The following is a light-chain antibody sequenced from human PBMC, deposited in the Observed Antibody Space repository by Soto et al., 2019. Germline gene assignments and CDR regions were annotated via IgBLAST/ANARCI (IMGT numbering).Light chain of an antibody. CDR1: QSVSSW. V-gene: IGKV1-5*01. Sequence: DIQMTQTPATLSAFAGDRVTVTCRASQSVSSWVAWYQEKPGRGPKLLIYDASTWQSGVPSRFIGSGSGTEFTLTITSLQPDDFATYYCLQHNSYPWTFGQGTKVDIK. CDR3: LQHNSYPWT. J-gene: IGKJ1*01. CDR2: DAS.